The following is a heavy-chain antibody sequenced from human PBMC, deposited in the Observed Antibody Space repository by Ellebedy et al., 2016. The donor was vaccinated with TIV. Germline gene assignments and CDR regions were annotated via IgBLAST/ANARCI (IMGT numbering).Heavy chain of an antibody. Sequence: PGGSLRLSCSVSGFTFSTYGMHWVRQSPGKGLEWVAVISWDGSDKYYVDSVKGRFTISRDTARNTLSLQMDSLRPEDTAVYYCAKRSRRFGEVVGYHHYGMDVWGQGTTVIVSS. J-gene: IGHJ6*02. D-gene: IGHD3-10*01. CDR3: AKRSRRFGEVVGYHHYGMDV. CDR1: GFTFSTYG. CDR2: ISWDGSDK. V-gene: IGHV3-30*18.